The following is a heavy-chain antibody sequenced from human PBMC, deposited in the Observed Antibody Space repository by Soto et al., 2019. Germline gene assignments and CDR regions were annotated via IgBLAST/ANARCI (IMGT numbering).Heavy chain of an antibody. CDR1: GFTFSRYA. J-gene: IGHJ2*01. Sequence: EVQLLESGGGLVQPGDSLRLSCAASGFTFSRYAMTWVRQAPGKGLVWVSAISGSGSSTYYSDSVKGRFTISRDNSKNTMYLQMNILGAEDTDVYYCAKGTGGWYFELWGSGTLVTVSS. D-gene: IGHD3-16*01. CDR2: ISGSGSST. CDR3: AKGTGGWYFEL. V-gene: IGHV3-23*01.